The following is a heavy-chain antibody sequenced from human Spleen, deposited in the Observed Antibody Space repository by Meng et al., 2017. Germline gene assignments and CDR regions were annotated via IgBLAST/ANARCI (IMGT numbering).Heavy chain of an antibody. J-gene: IGHJ4*02. CDR2: INHSGST. CDR1: GGSFSDYY. CDR3: ARGPTTMAHDFDY. D-gene: IGHD4-11*01. V-gene: IGHV4-34*01. Sequence: QVRLPQWGAGLLKPSETPSLACVVAGGSFSDYYWSWIRQPPGKGLEWIGEINHSGSTNYNPSLESRATISVDTSQNNLSLKLSSVTAADSAVYYCARGPTTMAHDFDYWGQGTLVTVSS.